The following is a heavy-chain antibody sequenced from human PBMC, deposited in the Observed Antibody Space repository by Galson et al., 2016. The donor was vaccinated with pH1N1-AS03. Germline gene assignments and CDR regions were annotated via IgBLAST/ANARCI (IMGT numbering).Heavy chain of an antibody. J-gene: IGHJ4*02. D-gene: IGHD2-15*01. Sequence: TSYADSVRGRFTISRDNSKNTVHLQMNSLRAEDTAVYYCAGGPGGRRDWGPGIQVTVSS. CDR3: AGGPGGRRD. CDR2: T. V-gene: IGHV3-53*01.